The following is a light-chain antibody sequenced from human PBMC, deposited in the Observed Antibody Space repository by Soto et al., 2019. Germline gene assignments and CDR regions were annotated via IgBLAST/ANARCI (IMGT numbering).Light chain of an antibody. V-gene: IGLV2-18*02. Sequence: QSALTQPPSVSGSPGQSVAISCTGTSSDVGSYNRVSWYQQPPGTAPKLMIYDVSSRSSEVPDRFSGSKSGNTASLTISGLQAEDEADYYCSSFTTSSTYVFGTGTKVTVL. CDR1: SSDVGSYNR. CDR2: DVS. J-gene: IGLJ1*01. CDR3: SSFTTSSTYV.